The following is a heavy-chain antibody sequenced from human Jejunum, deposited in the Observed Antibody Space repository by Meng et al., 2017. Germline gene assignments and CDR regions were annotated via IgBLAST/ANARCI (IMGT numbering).Heavy chain of an antibody. CDR1: GYTFTGNY. CDR3: AKDRTSSWSDYYYSGMDV. D-gene: IGHD6-13*01. Sequence: SVTVSCKASGYTFTGNYLHWLRQAPGQGLEWMGRINPNSGGTKYEEKLKGRVTMTWDTSISTAYMELTSLRSDDTAVYYCAKDRTSSWSDYYYSGMDVWGPGTTVTVSS. CDR2: INPNSGGT. V-gene: IGHV1-2*06. J-gene: IGHJ6*02.